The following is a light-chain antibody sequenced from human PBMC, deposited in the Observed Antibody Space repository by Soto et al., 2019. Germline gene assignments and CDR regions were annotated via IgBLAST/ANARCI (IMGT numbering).Light chain of an antibody. J-gene: IGLJ2*01. V-gene: IGLV1-40*01. CDR3: QSSDSSLRGV. CDR1: SSNIGAGYD. CDR2: RNN. Sequence: QSVLTQPPSVSGAAGQRVTISCTGSSSNIGAGYDVHWYQQLPGTAPKLLMYRNNNRPSGVPDRFSGSKSGTSASLAITGLQAEDEADYYCQSSDSSLRGVFGGGTKLTVL.